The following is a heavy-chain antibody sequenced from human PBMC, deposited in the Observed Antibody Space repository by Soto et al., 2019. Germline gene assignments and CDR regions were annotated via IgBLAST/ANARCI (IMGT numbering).Heavy chain of an antibody. Sequence: GVSLRLSCAASGFTFSSYWMHWVRQAPGKGLVWVSRINSDGSSTSYADSVKGRFTISRDNAKNTLYLQMNSLRAEDTAVYYCAREGSSSSVGDYYYGMDVWGQGTTVTVSS. D-gene: IGHD6-6*01. V-gene: IGHV3-74*01. CDR1: GFTFSSYW. J-gene: IGHJ6*02. CDR3: AREGSSSSVGDYYYGMDV. CDR2: INSDGSST.